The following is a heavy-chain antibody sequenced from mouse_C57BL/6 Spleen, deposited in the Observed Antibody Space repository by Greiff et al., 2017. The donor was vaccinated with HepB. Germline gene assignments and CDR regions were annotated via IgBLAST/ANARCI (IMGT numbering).Heavy chain of an antibody. CDR1: GFTFSSYA. V-gene: IGHV5-4*01. D-gene: IGHD4-1*01. Sequence: EVQGVESGGGLVKPGGSLKLSCAASGFTFSSYAMSWVRQTPEKRLEWVATISDGGSYTYYPDNVKGRFTISRDNAKNNLYLQMSHLKSEDTAMYYCARVGAGTRFAYWGQGTLVTVSA. CDR2: ISDGGSYT. J-gene: IGHJ3*01. CDR3: ARVGAGTRFAY.